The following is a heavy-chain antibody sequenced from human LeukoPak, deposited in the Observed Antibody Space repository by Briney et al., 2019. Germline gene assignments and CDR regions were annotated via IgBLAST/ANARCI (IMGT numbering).Heavy chain of an antibody. V-gene: IGHV4-34*01. J-gene: IGHJ6*03. CDR1: GGSFSGYY. CDR2: INHSGST. Sequence: SETLSLTCAVYGGSFSGYYWSWIRQPPGKGLEWIGEINHSGSTNYNPSLKSRVIISVDTSKNQFSLKLNSVTAADTAVYYCARRLYYYYYYMDVWGKGTTVTISS. CDR3: ARRLYYYYYYMDV.